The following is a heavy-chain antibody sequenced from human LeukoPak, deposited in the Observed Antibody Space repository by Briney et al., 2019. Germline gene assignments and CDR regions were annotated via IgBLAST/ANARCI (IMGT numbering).Heavy chain of an antibody. CDR3: ARESLWGLTVVVAATGWFDP. CDR2: IYTSGST. D-gene: IGHD2-15*01. CDR1: GGSISSGSYY. Sequence: SETLSLTCTVSGGSISSGSYYWSWIRQPAGKGLEWIGRIYTSGSTNYNPSLKSRVTISVDTSKNQFSLKLSSVTAADTAVYYCARESLWGLTVVVAATGWFDPWGQGTLVTVSS. V-gene: IGHV4-61*02. J-gene: IGHJ5*02.